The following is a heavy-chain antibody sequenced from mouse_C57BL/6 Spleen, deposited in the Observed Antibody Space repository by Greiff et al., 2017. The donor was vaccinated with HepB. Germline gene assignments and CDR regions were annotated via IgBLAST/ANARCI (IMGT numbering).Heavy chain of an antibody. V-gene: IGHV10-1*01. CDR1: GFSFNTYA. CDR2: IRSKSNNYAT. J-gene: IGHJ4*01. Sequence: DVMLVESGGGLVQPKGSLKLSCAASGFSFNTYAMNWVRQAPGKGLEWVARIRSKSNNYATYYADSVKDRFTISRDDSESMLYLQMNNLKTEDTAMYYCVRLYYYGGMDYWGQGTSVTVSS. CDR3: VRLYYYGGMDY. D-gene: IGHD1-1*01.